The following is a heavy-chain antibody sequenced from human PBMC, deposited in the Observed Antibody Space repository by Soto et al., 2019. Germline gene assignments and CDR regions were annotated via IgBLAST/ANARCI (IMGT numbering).Heavy chain of an antibody. CDR2: IIPIFGTA. J-gene: IGHJ3*02. D-gene: IGHD2-15*01. CDR3: PRSVVVVAATPSAFDI. CDR1: GGTFSSYA. V-gene: IGHV1-69*01. Sequence: QVELVQSGAEVKKPGSSVKVSCKASGGTFSSYAISWVRQAPGQGLEWMRGIIPIFGTANYAQKFQGRVTITADESTSTAYMELSSLRSEDTAVYYCPRSVVVVAATPSAFDIWGQGTMVTVSS.